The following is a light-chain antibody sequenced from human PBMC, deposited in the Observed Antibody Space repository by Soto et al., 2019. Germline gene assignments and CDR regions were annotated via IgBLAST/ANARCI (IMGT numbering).Light chain of an antibody. V-gene: IGKV1-5*03. Sequence: DIQMTQSPSTLSGSVGDRVTITCRASQTISSWLAWYQQKPGKAPNLLIYKASTLQSGVPSRFSGSGSGTEFTLTISSLQPDDFATYYCQKYDSYAGTFGQGTKVDIK. CDR3: QKYDSYAGT. J-gene: IGKJ1*01. CDR1: QTISSW. CDR2: KAS.